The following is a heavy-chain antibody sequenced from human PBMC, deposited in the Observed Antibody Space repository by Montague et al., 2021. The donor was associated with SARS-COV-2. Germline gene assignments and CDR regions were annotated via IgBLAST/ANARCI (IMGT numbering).Heavy chain of an antibody. V-gene: IGHV4-59*08. J-gene: IGHJ3*02. Sequence: SETLSLTCSVSGGSISSSYWSWIRQPPGKGLEWIGHLYYSGSTTYKPSLKSRVTMSVDTSKNQFSLKLSSVTAADTAVYYCVRHTSERITMVQAFDIWGQGTMVTVSS. CDR1: GGSISSSY. CDR2: LYYSGST. CDR3: VRHTSERITMVQAFDI. D-gene: IGHD3-10*01.